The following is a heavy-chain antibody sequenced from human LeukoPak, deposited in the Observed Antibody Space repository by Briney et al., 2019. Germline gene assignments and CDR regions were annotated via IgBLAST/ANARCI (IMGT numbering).Heavy chain of an antibody. CDR1: GFTFSSYG. Sequence: GGSLRLSCAASGFTFSSYGMHWVRQAPGKGLEWVAVIWYDGSNKYYADSVKGRFTISRDNSKNTLYLQMNSLRAEDTAVYYCARDLFPHSSSRNYWGQGTLVTVSS. V-gene: IGHV3-33*01. CDR3: ARDLFPHSSSRNY. D-gene: IGHD6-13*01. J-gene: IGHJ4*02. CDR2: IWYDGSNK.